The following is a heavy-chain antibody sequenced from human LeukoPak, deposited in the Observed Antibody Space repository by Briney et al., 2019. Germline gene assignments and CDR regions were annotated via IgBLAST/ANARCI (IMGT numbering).Heavy chain of an antibody. J-gene: IGHJ1*01. Sequence: PGGSLRLSCAASGFTFSSYGMHWVRQAPGKGLEWVAVISYDGSNKYYADSVKGRFTISRDNAKNSLYLQMDSLRAEDTSIYYCTRFETLISVTGSTNEHWGQGTLVTVSS. CDR2: ISYDGSNK. V-gene: IGHV3-30*03. D-gene: IGHD4-11*01. CDR1: GFTFSSYG. CDR3: TRFETLISVTGSTNEH.